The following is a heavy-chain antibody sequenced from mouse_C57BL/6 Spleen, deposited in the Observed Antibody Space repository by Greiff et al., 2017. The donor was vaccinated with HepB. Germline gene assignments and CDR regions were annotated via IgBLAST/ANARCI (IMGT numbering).Heavy chain of an antibody. J-gene: IGHJ4*01. CDR2: ISSGSSTI. D-gene: IGHD6-1*01. V-gene: IGHV5-17*01. CDR3: ARDSLYAMDY. Sequence: EVHLVESGGGLVKPGGSLKLSCAASGFTFSDYGMHWVRQAPEKGLEWVAYISSGSSTIYYADTVKGRFTISRDNAKNTLFLQMTSLRSEDTAMYYCARDSLYAMDYWGQGTSVTVSS. CDR1: GFTFSDYG.